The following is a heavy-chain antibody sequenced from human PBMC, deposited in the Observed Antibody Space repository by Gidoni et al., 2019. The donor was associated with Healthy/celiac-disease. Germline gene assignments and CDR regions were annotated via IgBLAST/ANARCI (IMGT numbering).Heavy chain of an antibody. D-gene: IGHD3-22*01. CDR3: ARAPYYYDSSGYSSIEYYFDY. V-gene: IGHV4-31*03. CDR2: IYYSGST. J-gene: IGHJ4*02. Sequence: QVQLQESGPGLVKPSQTLSLTCTVSGGSISSGGYYWSWIRQHPGNGLEWIGYIYYSGSTYYNPSLKSRVTISVDTSRNQFSLKLSSVTAADTAVYYCARAPYYYDSSGYSSIEYYFDYWGQGTLVTVSS. CDR1: GGSISSGGYY.